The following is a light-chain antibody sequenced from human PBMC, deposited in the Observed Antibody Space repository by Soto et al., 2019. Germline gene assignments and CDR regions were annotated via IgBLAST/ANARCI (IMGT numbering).Light chain of an antibody. J-gene: IGKJ1*01. CDR1: QSVNNN. CDR3: RQYNSYPWT. Sequence: EIVMTQSPVTLSVSPGERATLSCTASQSVNNNVAWYQQKPGHTPRLLIYSASIGATGTPARFSGSGSGSDFTLTISSLQPDDFATYYCRQYNSYPWTFGQGTKVDIK. V-gene: IGKV3-15*01. CDR2: SAS.